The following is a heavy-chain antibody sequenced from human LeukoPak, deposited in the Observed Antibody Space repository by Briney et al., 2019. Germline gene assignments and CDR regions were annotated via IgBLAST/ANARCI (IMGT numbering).Heavy chain of an antibody. J-gene: IGHJ4*02. D-gene: IGHD3-3*01. Sequence: ASVKVSCKASGYTFTGYYMHWVRQAPGQGLEWMGWISAYNGNTNYAQKFQGRVTMTTDTSTSTAYMELRSLRSDDTAVYYCARGGITIFGVASSDFDYWRQGTLVTVSS. V-gene: IGHV1-18*04. CDR3: ARGGITIFGVASSDFDY. CDR1: GYTFTGYY. CDR2: ISAYNGNT.